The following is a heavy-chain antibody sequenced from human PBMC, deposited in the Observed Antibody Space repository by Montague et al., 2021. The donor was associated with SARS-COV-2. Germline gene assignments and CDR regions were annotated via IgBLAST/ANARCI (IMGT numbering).Heavy chain of an antibody. V-gene: IGHV3-33*01. Sequence: SLRLSCAASGFTFSSYGMHWVRQAPGKGLEWVAVIWYGGSNKYYADSVKGRFTISRDNSKNTLYLQMNSLRAEDTAVYYCARDVYYYDSSGYYYGRYYYYGMDVWGQGTTVTVSS. D-gene: IGHD3-22*01. CDR2: IWYGGSNK. CDR3: ARDVYYYDSSGYYYGRYYYYGMDV. J-gene: IGHJ6*02. CDR1: GFTFSSYG.